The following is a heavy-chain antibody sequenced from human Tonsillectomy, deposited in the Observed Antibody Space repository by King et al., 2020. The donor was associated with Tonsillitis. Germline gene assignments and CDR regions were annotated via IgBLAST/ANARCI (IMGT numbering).Heavy chain of an antibody. CDR3: ANGGYDFWSGYYGSFDY. CDR1: GFTFNSYA. D-gene: IGHD3-3*01. CDR2: ISGSGGST. Sequence: VQLVESGGGLVQPGGSLRLSCAASGFTFNSYAMSWVRQAPGKGLEWVSGISGSGGSTYYADSVKGRFTISRDNSKNTLYLQMNSLRAEDTAVYYCANGGYDFWSGYYGSFDYWGQGTLVTVSS. V-gene: IGHV3-23*04. J-gene: IGHJ4*02.